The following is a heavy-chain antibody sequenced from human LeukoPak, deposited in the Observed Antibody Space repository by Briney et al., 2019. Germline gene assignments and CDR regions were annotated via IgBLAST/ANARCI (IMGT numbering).Heavy chain of an antibody. CDR1: GFIVSSNY. V-gene: IGHV3-53*01. CDR3: ARLKDIAVAGIGSHDF. D-gene: IGHD2-2*01. Sequence: PGGSLTLSCAASGFIVSSNYMSWVRQPPGKGLEWVSVIHSGGTTYYAGSVKGRFTISRDHSRNTVYLQMNNLRAEDTALYYCARLKDIAVAGIGSHDFWGQGTMVTVSS. CDR2: IHSGGTT. J-gene: IGHJ3*01.